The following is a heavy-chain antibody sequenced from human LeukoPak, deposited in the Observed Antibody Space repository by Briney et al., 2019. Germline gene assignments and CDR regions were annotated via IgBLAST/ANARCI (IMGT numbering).Heavy chain of an antibody. V-gene: IGHV3-15*01. J-gene: IGHJ4*02. CDR3: ASEWYCGNDCFRKPDY. CDR2: IKSKAGGGPT. Sequence: GESLRLSCAPSGYTFTNAWMSWVRRAPGEGLEWVGRIKSKAGGGPTDYAAPVKGRFTTSRDDSKDTLYMQMSSLQTEDTAVYYCASEWYCGNDCFRKPDYWGPGTLVTASS. D-gene: IGHD2-21*02. CDR1: GYTFTNAW.